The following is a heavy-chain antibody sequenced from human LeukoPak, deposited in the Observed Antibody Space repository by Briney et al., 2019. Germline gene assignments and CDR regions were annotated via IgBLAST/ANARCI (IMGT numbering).Heavy chain of an antibody. CDR2: VYMNENT. V-gene: IGHV4-61*02. CDR3: ARVVDGNGYFDY. D-gene: IGHD2-8*01. J-gene: IGHJ4*02. Sequence: TLSLTCTVSGGSISSGSYYWSWIRQPAGKGLEWIGRVYMNENTNYTPSLKSRVTISVDTSKNQFSLKLSSVTAADTAVYYCARVVDGNGYFDYWGQGTLVTVS. CDR1: GGSISSGSYY.